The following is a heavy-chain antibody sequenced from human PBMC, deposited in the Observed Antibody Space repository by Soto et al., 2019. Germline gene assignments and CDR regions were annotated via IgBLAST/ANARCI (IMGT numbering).Heavy chain of an antibody. D-gene: IGHD3-3*01. V-gene: IGHV1-18*04. J-gene: IGHJ4*02. CDR1: GYTFTSYV. Sequence: GASVKVSCKASGYTFTSYVISCVRQAPGQGLEWMGWINVYNGNTNYEQKVQGRVSMTTDTSTSTAYMELRSLRSDDTAVYYCARGNLYSDFWTDFLAFDYWGQGTLVTVSS. CDR2: INVYNGNT. CDR3: ARGNLYSDFWTDFLAFDY.